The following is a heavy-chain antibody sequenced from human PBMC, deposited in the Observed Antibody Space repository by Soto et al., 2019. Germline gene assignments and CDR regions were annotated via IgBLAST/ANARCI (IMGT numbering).Heavy chain of an antibody. CDR3: VRALRHTAMVYPWFDP. CDR2: GYESGYA. CDR1: GASVSTGAYY. Sequence: TLSLTCTVSGASVSTGAYYWGWVRQRPGRGLEGIGYGYESGYAYYKMSLKSRLTISLNSSDNEVSLCLTSVPVSGTAVYVCVRALRHTAMVYPWFDPGGQGRLGTVSP. J-gene: IGHJ5*02. D-gene: IGHD5-18*01. V-gene: IGHV4-31*03.